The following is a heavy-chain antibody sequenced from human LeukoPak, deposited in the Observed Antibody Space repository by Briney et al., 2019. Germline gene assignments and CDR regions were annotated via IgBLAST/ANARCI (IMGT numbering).Heavy chain of an antibody. V-gene: IGHV1-46*01. Sequence: GASVKVSCKASGYTSTSYYMHWVRQAPGQGLEWMGIINPSGGSTSYAQRFQGRVTMTRDTSTSTVYMELSSLRSEDTAVYYCARDEVGYCSSTSCRPYYYYYGMDVWGKGTPVTVSS. CDR3: ARDEVGYCSSTSCRPYYYYYGMDV. CDR1: GYTSTSYY. J-gene: IGHJ6*04. D-gene: IGHD2-2*01. CDR2: INPSGGST.